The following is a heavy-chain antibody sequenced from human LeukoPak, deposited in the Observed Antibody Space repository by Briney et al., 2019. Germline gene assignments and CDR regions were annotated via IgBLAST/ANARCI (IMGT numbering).Heavy chain of an antibody. CDR1: GFTYNHNG. Sequence: QTGGSLRLSCVASGFTYNHNGMHWVRQAPGKGLEWVAFIQYDGNTIFYADSVKGRFTISRDNSKNTLCLQMNSLRAEDTAVYYCARVSGWYRGGSDYWGQGTLVTVSS. V-gene: IGHV3-30*02. D-gene: IGHD6-19*01. J-gene: IGHJ4*02. CDR2: IQYDGNTI. CDR3: ARVSGWYRGGSDY.